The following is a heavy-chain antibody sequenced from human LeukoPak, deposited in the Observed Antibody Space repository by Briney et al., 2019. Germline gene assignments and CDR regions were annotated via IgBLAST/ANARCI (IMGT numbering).Heavy chain of an antibody. J-gene: IGHJ6*03. D-gene: IGHD6-6*01. V-gene: IGHV5-51*01. CDR1: GYSFTSYW. Sequence: PGESLKISCKGSGYSFTSYWIGWVRQMPGKGLEWMGIIYPGDSDTRYSPSFQGQVTISADKSISTAYLQWSSLKASDTAMYCCARHAVVSSSSAYYYMDVWGKGTTVTVSS. CDR2: IYPGDSDT. CDR3: ARHAVVSSSSAYYYMDV.